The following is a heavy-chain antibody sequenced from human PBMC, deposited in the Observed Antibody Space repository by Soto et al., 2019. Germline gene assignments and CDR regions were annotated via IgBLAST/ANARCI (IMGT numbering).Heavy chain of an antibody. CDR2: ISHSGAT. CDR1: RFSVTKNKY. Sequence: QAQLQESGPGLVRPSGTLSLTCTVSRFSVTKNKYWNWVRQSPGKPLEGIGDISHSGATYYNPSLSGPPSISMDESKNQISLNLTSVIAEAASVYNCWRDSRYCTDDGCFLMRDAFEVWRQGKLLTVSS. J-gene: IGHJ3*01. CDR3: WRDSRYCTDDGCFLMRDAFEV. D-gene: IGHD2-15*01. V-gene: IGHV4-4*02.